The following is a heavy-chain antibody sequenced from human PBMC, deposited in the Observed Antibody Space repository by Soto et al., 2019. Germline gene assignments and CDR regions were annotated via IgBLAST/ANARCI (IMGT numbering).Heavy chain of an antibody. Sequence: ASVKVSCKASGYTFTSYYMHWVRQAPGQGLEWMGIINPSGGSTSYAQKFQGRVTMTRDTSTSTVYMELSSLRSEDTAVYYCARDRPEYSSSSEGFDYWGQGTLVTVSS. V-gene: IGHV1-46*01. D-gene: IGHD6-6*01. CDR3: ARDRPEYSSSSEGFDY. CDR1: GYTFTSYY. J-gene: IGHJ4*02. CDR2: INPSGGST.